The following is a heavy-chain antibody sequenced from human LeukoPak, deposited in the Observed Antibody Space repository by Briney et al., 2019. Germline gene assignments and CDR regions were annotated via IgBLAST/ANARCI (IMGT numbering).Heavy chain of an antibody. V-gene: IGHV1-18*01. CDR1: GYTFTSYG. J-gene: IGHJ4*02. Sequence: ASVKVSCKASGYTFTSYGISWVRQAPGQGLEWMEWISAYNGNTNYAQKLQGRVTMTTDTSTSTAYMELRSLRSDDTAVYYCARDQARWIAVAGTGVDYWGQGTLATVSS. CDR2: ISAYNGNT. CDR3: ARDQARWIAVAGTGVDY. D-gene: IGHD6-19*01.